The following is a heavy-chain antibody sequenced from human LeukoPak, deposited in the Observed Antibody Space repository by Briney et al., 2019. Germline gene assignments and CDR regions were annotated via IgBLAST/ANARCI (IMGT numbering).Heavy chain of an antibody. CDR1: GYTFTSYG. CDR3: ARERATYYYDSSGYPVDY. V-gene: IGHV1-18*01. J-gene: IGHJ4*02. Sequence: GASVKVSCKASGYTFTSYGISWVRQAPGQGLEWMGWISAYNGNTNYAQKLQGRVTMTTDTSTSTAYMELRSLRSDDTAVYYCARERATYYYDSSGYPVDYWGQGTLVTVSS. CDR2: ISAYNGNT. D-gene: IGHD3-22*01.